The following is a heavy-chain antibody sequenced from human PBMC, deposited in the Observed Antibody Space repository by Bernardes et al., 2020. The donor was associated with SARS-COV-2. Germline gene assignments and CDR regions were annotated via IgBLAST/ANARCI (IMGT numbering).Heavy chain of an antibody. CDR1: GYSISSGYY. V-gene: IGHV4-38-2*01. D-gene: IGHD5-18*01. Sequence: SETLSLTCAVSGYSISSGYYWGWIRQPPGRTLEWIGSIYRSGQTYYNPSLKSRVTISVDTSKNQFSLKLSSVTAADTAVYYCARGDTAMVEGYYYYYGMDVWGQGTTVTVSS. CDR3: ARGDTAMVEGYYYYYGMDV. J-gene: IGHJ6*02. CDR2: IYRSGQT.